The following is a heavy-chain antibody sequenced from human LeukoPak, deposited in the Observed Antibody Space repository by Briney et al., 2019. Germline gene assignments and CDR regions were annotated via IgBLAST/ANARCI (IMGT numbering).Heavy chain of an antibody. D-gene: IGHD6-19*01. CDR2: IGGGATT. V-gene: IGHV3-23*01. CDR1: GFTFNNYV. CDR3: AKGGRLQAVAGWIAY. J-gene: IGHJ4*02. Sequence: GGSLRLFCAASGFTFNNYVMSWVRQAPGKGLEWVSAIGGGATTYYADYVKGRFTISRDNSKNTLYLQMNSLRAEDTAIYYCAKGGRLQAVAGWIAYWGQGTVVTVS.